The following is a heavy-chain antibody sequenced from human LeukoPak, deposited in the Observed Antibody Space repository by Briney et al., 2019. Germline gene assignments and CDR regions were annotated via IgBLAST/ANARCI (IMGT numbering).Heavy chain of an antibody. CDR1: GFTFSSYW. D-gene: IGHD3-9*01. V-gene: IGHV3-7*01. Sequence: PGGSLRLSRAASGFTFSSYWMSWVRQAPGKGLEWVANIKQDGSEKYYVDSVKGRFTISRDNAKNSLYLQMNSLRAEDTAVYYCARVGRYFDWFYYYYGMDVWGQGTTVTVSS. J-gene: IGHJ6*02. CDR3: ARVGRYFDWFYYYYGMDV. CDR2: IKQDGSEK.